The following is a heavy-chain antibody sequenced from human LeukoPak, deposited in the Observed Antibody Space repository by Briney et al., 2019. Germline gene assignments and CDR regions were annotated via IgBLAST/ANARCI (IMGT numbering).Heavy chain of an antibody. CDR3: TRGHHSSFNNWCDP. D-gene: IGHD1-26*01. J-gene: IGHJ5*02. Sequence: SETLSLTCNVSGGSISPYYWSWIRQPPGKGLEWLGYIFYTGSADYNPSLKGRANFSLDEPTNQFSLHLKSVTAADTAFYFCTRGHHSSFNNWCDPWGQGTLVTVSS. CDR2: IFYTGSA. CDR1: GGSISPYY. V-gene: IGHV4-59*01.